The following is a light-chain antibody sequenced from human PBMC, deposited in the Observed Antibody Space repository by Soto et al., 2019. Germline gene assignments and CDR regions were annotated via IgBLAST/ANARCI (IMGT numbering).Light chain of an antibody. CDR2: GAS. J-gene: IGKJ1*01. Sequence: EIVLTQSPGTLSLSPGERATLSCRASQSVRSSYVAWYQQKSGQAPRLLIYGASSRATGIPDRFCGSGSGTDFTLTITRLEPEDFAMYFCLQYGGLPRTFGQGTKVEIK. CDR3: LQYGGLPRT. CDR1: QSVRSSY. V-gene: IGKV3-20*01.